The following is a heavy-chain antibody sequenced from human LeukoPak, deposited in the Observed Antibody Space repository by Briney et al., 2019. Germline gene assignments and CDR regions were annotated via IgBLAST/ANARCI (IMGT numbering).Heavy chain of an antibody. CDR1: GGSISSSY. V-gene: IGHV4-59*08. CDR3: ARQGPLTTAVTTRTNPFDY. CDR2: IYYSGSP. D-gene: IGHD4-11*01. J-gene: IGHJ4*02. Sequence: SETLSLTCTVPGGSISSSYWSWIRQPPGKGLEGIGYIYYSGSPNYNPSLKSRVTISVDTSKNQFSLKLNSVTAADTAVYYCARQGPLTTAVTTRTNPFDYWGQGTLVTVSS.